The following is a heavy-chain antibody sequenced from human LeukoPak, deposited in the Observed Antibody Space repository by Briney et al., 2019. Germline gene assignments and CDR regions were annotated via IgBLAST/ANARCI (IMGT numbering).Heavy chain of an antibody. CDR2: ISGSGDST. Sequence: PGGSLRLSCAASGFTFSNAWMNWVRQAPGKGLEWVSGISGSGDSTYYADSVKGRFTISRDNPKNTLYLQMNSLRVEDTAAYYCAKVRAPSGWFNSDYWGQGTLVTVSS. CDR1: GFTFSNAW. J-gene: IGHJ4*02. CDR3: AKVRAPSGWFNSDY. D-gene: IGHD6-19*01. V-gene: IGHV3-23*01.